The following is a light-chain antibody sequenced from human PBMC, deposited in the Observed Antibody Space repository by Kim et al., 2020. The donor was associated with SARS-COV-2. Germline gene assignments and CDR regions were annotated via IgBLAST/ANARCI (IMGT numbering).Light chain of an antibody. CDR3: SSYTSSSLVV. CDR2: DVS. CDR1: SSDVGGYNY. J-gene: IGLJ2*01. V-gene: IGLV2-14*01. Sequence: QSALTQPASVSGSPGQSITISCTGTSSDVGGYNYVSWYQQHPGKAPKLMIYDVSKRPSGVSNRFSGSKSGNTASLTISGLQAEDEADYYCSSYTSSSLVVFGGGTQRPS.